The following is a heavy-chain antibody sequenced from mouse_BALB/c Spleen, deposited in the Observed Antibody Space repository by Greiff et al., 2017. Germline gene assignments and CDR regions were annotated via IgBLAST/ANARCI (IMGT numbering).Heavy chain of an antibody. Sequence: QVQLKESGAELARPGASVKMSCKASGYTFTSYTMPWVKQRPGQGLEWIGYINPSSGYTNYNQKFKDKATLTADKSSSTAYMQLSSLTSEDSAVYYCARWLTGTPYWGQGTLVTVSA. CDR3: ARWLTGTPY. CDR2: INPSSGYT. J-gene: IGHJ3*01. CDR1: GYTFTSYT. V-gene: IGHV1-4*01. D-gene: IGHD4-1*01.